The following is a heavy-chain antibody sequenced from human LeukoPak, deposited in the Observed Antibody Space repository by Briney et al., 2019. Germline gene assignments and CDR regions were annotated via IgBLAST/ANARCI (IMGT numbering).Heavy chain of an antibody. J-gene: IGHJ4*02. CDR2: ISYDGSNK. CDR1: GFTFSSYG. Sequence: GGSLRLSCAASGFTFSSYGMPWVRQAPGKGLEWVAVISYDGSNKYYADSVKGRFTISRDNSKNTLYLQINSLRAEDTGVYYCAREGGTIEIGEFDYWGQGTLVTVSS. V-gene: IGHV3-30*03. D-gene: IGHD1-1*01. CDR3: AREGGTIEIGEFDY.